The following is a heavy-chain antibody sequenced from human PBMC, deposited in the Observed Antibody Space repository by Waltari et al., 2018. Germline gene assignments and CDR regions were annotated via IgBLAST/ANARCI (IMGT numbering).Heavy chain of an antibody. CDR2: TSYDGNNK. Sequence: QVQLVESGGGVVQPGRSLRLSCAASGFTFSAYGIHWVRQAPGKGLEWVAVTSYDGNNKYYVDSVKGRFTISKDNSKNTLYLQMNSLRAEDTAVYYCATVTISDAFDLWGQGTMVTVSS. D-gene: IGHD3-3*01. CDR3: ATVTISDAFDL. J-gene: IGHJ3*01. CDR1: GFTFSAYG. V-gene: IGHV3-30*03.